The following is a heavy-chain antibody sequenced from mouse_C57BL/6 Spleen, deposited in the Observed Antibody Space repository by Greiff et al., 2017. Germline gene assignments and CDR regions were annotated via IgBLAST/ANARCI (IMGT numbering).Heavy chain of an antibody. CDR2: INPNSGTT. V-gene: IGHV1-39*01. J-gene: IGHJ2*01. D-gene: IGHD1-1*02. CDR3: ARYYGGLDD. CDR1: GYSFTDYN. Sequence: EVQLQQSGPELVKPGASVKISCKASGYSFTDYNMNWVQQSNGKSLEWVGVINPNSGTTSYNQKFKGKATLTVDQSSSTVYMQLNSLTSDDSAVYYCARYYGGLDDWGQGTTLTVSS.